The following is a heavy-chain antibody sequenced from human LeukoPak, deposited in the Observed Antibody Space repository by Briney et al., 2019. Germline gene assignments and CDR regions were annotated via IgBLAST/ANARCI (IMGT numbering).Heavy chain of an antibody. D-gene: IGHD6-19*01. CDR3: AKGVAVAGMRAFDI. V-gene: IGHV3-30*02. Sequence: PGGSLRLSCAASGFTFSSYSMNRVRQAPGKGLEWVAFIPYDGSYKYYEDSVKGRFTISRDNSKNTLYLQMNSLRAEDTAVYYCAKGVAVAGMRAFDIWGQGTMVTVSS. J-gene: IGHJ3*02. CDR2: IPYDGSYK. CDR1: GFTFSSYS.